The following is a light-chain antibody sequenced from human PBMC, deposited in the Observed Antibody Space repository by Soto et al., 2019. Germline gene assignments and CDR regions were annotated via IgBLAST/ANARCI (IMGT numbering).Light chain of an antibody. Sequence: DIQMTQSPSTLSASVGDRVTITCRASQSIRSWLAWYQQKPGKAPKLLIYKASSIESGVPSRFSGSGSGTEFTLTISSLQPDDFAAYYCQQYNTYSYTFGQGTKLEIK. CDR1: QSIRSW. CDR2: KAS. V-gene: IGKV1-5*03. J-gene: IGKJ2*01. CDR3: QQYNTYSYT.